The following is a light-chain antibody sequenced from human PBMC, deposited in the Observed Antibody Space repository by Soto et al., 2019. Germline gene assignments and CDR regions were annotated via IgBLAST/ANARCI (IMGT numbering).Light chain of an antibody. V-gene: IGLV2-8*01. CDR2: EVS. Sequence: QSALTQPPSASGSPGQSVTISCTGTSSDVGGYNYVSWYQQHPGKAPKLMIYEVSKRPSGVPDRFSGSKSVNTASLTVSGLQAEDEAYYYCCSYAGSNNFVVFGGGTKVTVL. CDR3: CSYAGSNNFVV. J-gene: IGLJ2*01. CDR1: SSDVGGYNY.